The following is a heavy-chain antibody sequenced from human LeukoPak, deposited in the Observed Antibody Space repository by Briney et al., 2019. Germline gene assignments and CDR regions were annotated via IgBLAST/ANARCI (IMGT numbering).Heavy chain of an antibody. D-gene: IGHD3-10*01. CDR2: ISGSGGST. V-gene: IGHV3-23*01. CDR1: GFTFSSYA. J-gene: IGHJ6*03. Sequence: PGGSLRLSCAASGFTFSSYAMSWVRQAPGKGLEWVSAISGSGGSTYYADSVKGRFTISRGNSKNTLYLQMNSLRAEDTAVYYCATPQVGWFGELSPLKDMDVWGKGTTVTVSS. CDR3: ATPQVGWFGELSPLKDMDV.